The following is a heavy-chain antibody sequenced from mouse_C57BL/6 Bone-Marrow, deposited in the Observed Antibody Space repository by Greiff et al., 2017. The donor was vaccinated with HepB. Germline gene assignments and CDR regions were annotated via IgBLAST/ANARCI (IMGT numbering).Heavy chain of an antibody. J-gene: IGHJ4*01. V-gene: IGHV1-53*01. CDR1: GYTFTSYW. D-gene: IGHD3-3*01. CDR3: ARQIGLNYAMDY. CDR2: INPSNGGT. Sequence: QVQLQQSGTELVKPGASVKLSCKASGYTFTSYWMHWVKQRPGQGLEWIGNINPSNGGTNYNEKFKSKATLTVDKSSSTAYMQLSSLTSEDSAVYYCARQIGLNYAMDYWGQGTSVTVSS.